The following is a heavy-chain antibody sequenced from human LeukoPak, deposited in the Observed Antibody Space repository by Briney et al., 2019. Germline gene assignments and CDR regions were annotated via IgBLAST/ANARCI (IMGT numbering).Heavy chain of an antibody. V-gene: IGHV3-9*01. CDR1: GFTFDDYA. D-gene: IGHD3-22*01. J-gene: IGHJ3*02. CDR3: AKGGSYDSSGYYQGDDAFDI. CDR2: ISWNSGSI. Sequence: GGSLRLSCAASGFTFDDYAMHWVRQAPGKGLEWVSGISWNSGSIGYADSVKGRFTISRDNAKNSLYLQMNSLRAEDTALYCCAKGGSYDSSGYYQGDDAFDIWGQGTMVTVSS.